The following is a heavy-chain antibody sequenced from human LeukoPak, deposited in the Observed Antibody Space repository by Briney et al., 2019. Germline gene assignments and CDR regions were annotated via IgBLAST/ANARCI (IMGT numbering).Heavy chain of an antibody. V-gene: IGHV4-61*02. Sequence: SETLSLTCTVSGDSISSGDYYWSWIRQPAGKGLEWIGRISSSGSTNYNPSLKSRVTISVDTSKNQFSLKLSSVTAADTAVYYCARDRVGQQLVGRKNNYYYMDVWGKGTTVTISS. J-gene: IGHJ6*03. CDR1: GDSISSGDYY. D-gene: IGHD6-13*01. CDR2: ISSSGST. CDR3: ARDRVGQQLVGRKNNYYYMDV.